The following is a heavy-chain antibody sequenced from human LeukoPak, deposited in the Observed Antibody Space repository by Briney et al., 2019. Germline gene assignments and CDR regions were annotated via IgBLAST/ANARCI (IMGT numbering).Heavy chain of an antibody. CDR2: IKHDGSEK. V-gene: IGHV3-7*01. CDR3: ATDRGWRTSGYYLYYFEY. CDR1: GFTFSSYA. J-gene: IGHJ4*02. Sequence: GSLILSCAASGFTFSSYAMSWVRQAPGKGLEWVASIKHDGSEKYYVDSVRGRFTISRDNAMNSLYLQMSSLRAEDTAVYYCATDRGWRTSGYYLYYFEYWGQGTLVTYSS. D-gene: IGHD3-3*01.